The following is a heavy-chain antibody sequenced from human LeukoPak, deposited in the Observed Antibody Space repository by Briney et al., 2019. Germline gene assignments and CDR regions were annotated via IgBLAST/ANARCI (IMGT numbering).Heavy chain of an antibody. CDR3: ARRPYYYDSSGSLVYFDY. CDR2: ISASGGST. D-gene: IGHD3-22*01. J-gene: IGHJ4*02. Sequence: GASLRLSCAASGFTFSNYDMTWVREAPGKGLEWVSSISASGGSTYYADSVKGRFTISRDNSKSTLYLQMNSLRAEDTAVYYCARRPYYYDSSGSLVYFDYWGQGTLVTVSS. V-gene: IGHV3-23*01. CDR1: GFTFSNYD.